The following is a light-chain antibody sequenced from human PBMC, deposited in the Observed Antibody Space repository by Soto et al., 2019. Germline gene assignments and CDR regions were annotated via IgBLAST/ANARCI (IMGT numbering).Light chain of an antibody. CDR3: CSYAGTPYV. CDR1: SSDVGAYNY. J-gene: IGLJ1*01. Sequence: QSVLTQPRSVSGSPGQSVTISCTGTSSDVGAYNYVSWYQQHPDKAPKFMIYDVNKRPSGVPDRFSGSKSGNTASLTISGLQSEDEADYYCCSYAGTPYVFGTGTQLTVL. V-gene: IGLV2-11*01. CDR2: DVN.